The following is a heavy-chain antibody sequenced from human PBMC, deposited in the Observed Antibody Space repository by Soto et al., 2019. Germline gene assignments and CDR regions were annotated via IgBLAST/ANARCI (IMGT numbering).Heavy chain of an antibody. CDR1: GGTFSSYT. D-gene: IGHD3-22*01. CDR3: ERSTYYYDSSGYYDY. J-gene: IGHJ4*02. CDR2: IIPILGIA. V-gene: IGHV1-69*02. Sequence: APVKLSCKASGGTFSSYTISWVRQDHGQGLEWMGRIIPILGIANYAQKFQGRVTITADESTSTAYMELSSLRSEDTAVYYCERSTYYYDSSGYYDYWGQGTLVTVSS.